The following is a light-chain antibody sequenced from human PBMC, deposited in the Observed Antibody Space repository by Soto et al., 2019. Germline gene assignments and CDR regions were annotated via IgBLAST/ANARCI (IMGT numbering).Light chain of an antibody. CDR2: DAS. Sequence: EIVLTQSPATLSLSPGERATLSCRASQSVSSYLAWYQQKPGQAPRLLIYDASNRATGIPARFSGSGSGTDFTLTTSSLEPEDFAVYYYQQRSNWPYTFGQGTKLEIK. CDR1: QSVSSY. V-gene: IGKV3-11*01. CDR3: QQRSNWPYT. J-gene: IGKJ2*01.